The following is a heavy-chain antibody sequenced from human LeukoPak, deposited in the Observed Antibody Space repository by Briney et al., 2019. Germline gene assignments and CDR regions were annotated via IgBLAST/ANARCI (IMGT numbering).Heavy chain of an antibody. J-gene: IGHJ4*02. Sequence: KPSETLSLTCTVSGGSISSYYWSWIRQPPGKGLEWIGYIYYSGSTNYNPSLKSRVTISVDTSKNQFSLKLSSVTAADTAVYYCARGQWEGDFDYWGQGTLVTVSS. CDR2: IYYSGST. CDR1: GGSISSYY. V-gene: IGHV4-59*01. D-gene: IGHD1-26*01. CDR3: ARGQWEGDFDY.